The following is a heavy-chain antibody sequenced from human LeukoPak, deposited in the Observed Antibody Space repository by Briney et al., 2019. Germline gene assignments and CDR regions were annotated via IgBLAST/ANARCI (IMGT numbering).Heavy chain of an antibody. V-gene: IGHV3-23*01. CDR3: AKAGSGWIFDN. Sequence: GGSLRLSCAASGFTFSSYAMSWVRQAPGKGLEWVSGISGSGVSTYYADSVKGRFTISRDNSKNTLYLQMNRLRAEDTAVYYCAKAGSGWIFDNWGQGTLVTVCS. CDR2: ISGSGVST. CDR1: GFTFSSYA. D-gene: IGHD6-19*01. J-gene: IGHJ4*02.